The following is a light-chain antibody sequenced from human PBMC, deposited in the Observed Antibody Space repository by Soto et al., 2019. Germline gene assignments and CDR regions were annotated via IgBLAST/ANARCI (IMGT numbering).Light chain of an antibody. CDR1: SRDVGSYNF. V-gene: IGLV2-14*03. CDR2: DVT. J-gene: IGLJ2*01. CDR3: SSYTSSSTRV. Sequence: QSALTQSASVSGSPGQSITISCTGTSRDVGSYNFVSWYQQHPGKAPKLMIYDVTNRPSGVSNRFSGSKSGNTASLTISGLQAEDEADYYCSSYTSSSTRVFGGGTKLTVL.